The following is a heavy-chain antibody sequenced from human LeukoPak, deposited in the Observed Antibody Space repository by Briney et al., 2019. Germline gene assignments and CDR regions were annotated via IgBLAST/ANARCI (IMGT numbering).Heavy chain of an antibody. CDR2: INYSGST. CDR3: ARGGGLWFGESTNWFDP. V-gene: IGHV4-34*01. J-gene: IGHJ5*02. D-gene: IGHD3-10*01. Sequence: SETLSLTCAVYGGSFSGYYWSWIRQPPGKGLEWIGEINYSGSTNYNPSLKSRVTISVDTSKNQFSLKLSSVTAADTAVYYCARGGGLWFGESTNWFDPWGQGTLVTVSS. CDR1: GGSFSGYY.